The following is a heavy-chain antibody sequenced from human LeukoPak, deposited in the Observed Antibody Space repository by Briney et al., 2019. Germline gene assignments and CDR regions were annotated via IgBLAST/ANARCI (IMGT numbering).Heavy chain of an antibody. D-gene: IGHD3-10*01. CDR1: GYTLTELS. CDR2: FDPEDGET. Sequence: ASVKVSCKVSGYTLTELSMHWVRQAPGKGLEWMGGFDPEDGETIYAQKFQGRVTMTEDTSTDTAYMELSSLRSEDTAVYYCATSPRGFTMVRGVTLDYWGQGTLVTVSS. J-gene: IGHJ4*02. CDR3: ATSPRGFTMVRGVTLDY. V-gene: IGHV1-24*01.